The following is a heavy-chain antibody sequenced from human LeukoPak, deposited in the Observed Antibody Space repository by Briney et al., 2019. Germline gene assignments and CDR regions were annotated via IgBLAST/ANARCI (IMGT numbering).Heavy chain of an antibody. CDR1: GFTFSSCA. Sequence: GGSLRLSCAASGFTFSSCAMSWVRQAPGKGLEWVSGLSSSGGSTYYADSVKGRFTISRDNSKSMLYLQMNSLRAEDTAVYYCAKDQKWELRHYLDDWGQGTLVTVSA. CDR3: AKDQKWELRHYLDD. V-gene: IGHV3-23*01. J-gene: IGHJ4*02. D-gene: IGHD1-26*01. CDR2: LSSSGGST.